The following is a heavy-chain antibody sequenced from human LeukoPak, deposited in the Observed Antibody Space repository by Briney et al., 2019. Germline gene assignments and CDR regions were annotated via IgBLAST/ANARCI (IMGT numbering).Heavy chain of an antibody. CDR1: GGSIRSYY. D-gene: IGHD1-1*01. J-gene: IGHJ5*02. V-gene: IGHV4-59*08. CDR3: ARLNWDADRGPGSSWFGP. CDR2: VYYSGST. Sequence: SETLSLTCAVSGGSIRSYYWSWIRQPPGKGLEWIASVYYSGSTNYNLSLKSRVTISVDTSKNEFSLNLYSVTAADTAVYYCARLNWDADRGPGSSWFGPWGQGTLVTVSS.